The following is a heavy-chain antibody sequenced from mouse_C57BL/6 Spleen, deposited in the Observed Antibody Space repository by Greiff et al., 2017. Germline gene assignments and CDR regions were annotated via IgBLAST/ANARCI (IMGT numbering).Heavy chain of an antibody. CDR2: INPSSGYT. J-gene: IGHJ1*03. D-gene: IGHD2-12*01. CDR3: ARSDSEGGYFDV. CDR1: GYTFTSYT. V-gene: IGHV1-4*01. Sequence: VKLQQSGAELARPGASVKMSCKASGYTFTSYTMHWVKQRPGQGLEWIGYINPSSGYTKYIQKFKDKATLTADKSSSTAYMQLSSLTSEDSAVYYCARSDSEGGYFDVWGTGTTVTVSS.